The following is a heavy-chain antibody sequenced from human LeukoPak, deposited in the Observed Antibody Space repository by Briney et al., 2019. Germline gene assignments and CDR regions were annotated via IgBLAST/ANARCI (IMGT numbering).Heavy chain of an antibody. CDR1: GFTFSSYS. CDR2: IRSKAYGGTT. J-gene: IGHJ4*02. Sequence: PGGSLRLSCAASGFTFSSYSMNWVRQAPGKGLEWVGFIRSKAYGGTTEYAASVKGRFTISRDDSKSIAYLQMNSLKTEDTAVYYCTREESYDILTGYLAYWGQGTLVTVSS. V-gene: IGHV3-49*04. CDR3: TREESYDILTGYLAY. D-gene: IGHD3-9*01.